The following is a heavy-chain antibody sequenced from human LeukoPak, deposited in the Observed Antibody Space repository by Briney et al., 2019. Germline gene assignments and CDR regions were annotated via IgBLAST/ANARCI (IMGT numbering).Heavy chain of an antibody. CDR3: ARGGPLWMVSPKFDY. CDR1: GYTLTSYD. V-gene: IGHV1-8*01. D-gene: IGHD2-21*01. CDR2: MNPNSGNT. J-gene: IGHJ4*02. Sequence: GASVKVSCKASGYTLTSYDINWGRQATGQRLEWVGWMNPNSGNTGYAQKFQGRVTMTRNTSISTAYMELSSLRSEDTAVYYCARGGPLWMVSPKFDYWGQGTLVTVSS.